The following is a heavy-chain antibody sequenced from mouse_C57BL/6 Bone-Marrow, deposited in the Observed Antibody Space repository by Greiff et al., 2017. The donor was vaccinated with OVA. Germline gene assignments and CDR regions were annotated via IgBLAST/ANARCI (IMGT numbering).Heavy chain of an antibody. CDR3: AREDYYGSSYGLWYFDV. V-gene: IGHV1-69*01. CDR2: IDPSDSYT. J-gene: IGHJ1*03. CDR1: GYTFTSYW. D-gene: IGHD1-1*01. Sequence: QVQLQQPGAELVMPGASVKLSCKASGYTFTSYWMHWVKQRPGQGLEWIGEIDPSDSYTNYTQKFKGKSTLTVDKPSSTAYMQLSSLTSEDSALYYCAREDYYGSSYGLWYFDVWGTGTTVTVSA.